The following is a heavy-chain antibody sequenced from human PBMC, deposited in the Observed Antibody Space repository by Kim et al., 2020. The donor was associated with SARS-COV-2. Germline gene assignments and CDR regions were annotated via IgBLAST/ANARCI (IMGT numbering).Heavy chain of an antibody. D-gene: IGHD6-13*01. CDR3: ASSRYSSSWYNYYYYYGMDV. J-gene: IGHJ6*02. CDR2: ISSSSSYT. CDR1: GFTFSDYY. Sequence: GGSLRLSCAASGFTFSDYYMSWIRQAPGKGLEWVSYISSSSSYTNYADSVKGRFTISRDNAKNSLYLQMNSLRAEDTAVYYCASSRYSSSWYNYYYYYGMDVWGQGTTVTVSS. V-gene: IGHV3-11*06.